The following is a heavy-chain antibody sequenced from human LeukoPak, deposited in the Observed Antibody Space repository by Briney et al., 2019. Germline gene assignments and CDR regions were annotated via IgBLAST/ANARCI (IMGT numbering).Heavy chain of an antibody. CDR1: GFTFSSYG. CDR2: IWYDGSNK. Sequence: PGGSLRLSCAASGFTFSSYGMHWVRQAPGKGLEWVAVIWYDGSNKYYADSVKGRLTISRDNSKNTLYLQMNSLRAEDTAVYYCARLGRRAAVAGPSDYWGREPWSPSP. J-gene: IGHJ4*02. V-gene: IGHV3-33*01. CDR3: ARLGRRAAVAGPSDY. D-gene: IGHD6-19*01.